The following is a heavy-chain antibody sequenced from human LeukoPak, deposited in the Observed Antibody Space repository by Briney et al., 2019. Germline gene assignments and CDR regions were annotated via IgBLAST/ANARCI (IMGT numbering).Heavy chain of an antibody. Sequence: ASVKVSCKASGYSFTDKYMHWVRQAPGQGLEWMGWINPNSGGTNYAQKFQGRVTMTTDTSMSTAYMELRSLRSDDTAVYYCARDPDSSGRWPFDYWGQGTLVTVSS. CDR1: GYSFTDKY. V-gene: IGHV1-2*02. D-gene: IGHD6-19*01. CDR2: INPNSGGT. J-gene: IGHJ4*02. CDR3: ARDPDSSGRWPFDY.